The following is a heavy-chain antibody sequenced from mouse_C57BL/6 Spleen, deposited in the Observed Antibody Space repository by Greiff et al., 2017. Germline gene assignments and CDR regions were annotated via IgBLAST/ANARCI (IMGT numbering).Heavy chain of an antibody. CDR1: GYAFSSYW. Sequence: VMLVESGAELVKPGASVKISCKASGYAFSSYWMNWVKQRPGKGLEWIGQIYPGDGDTNYNGKFKGKATLTADKSSSTAYMQLSSLTSEDSAVYFCARRGNYGFDYWGQGTTLTVSS. V-gene: IGHV1-80*01. CDR3: ARRGNYGFDY. CDR2: IYPGDGDT. J-gene: IGHJ2*01. D-gene: IGHD2-1*01.